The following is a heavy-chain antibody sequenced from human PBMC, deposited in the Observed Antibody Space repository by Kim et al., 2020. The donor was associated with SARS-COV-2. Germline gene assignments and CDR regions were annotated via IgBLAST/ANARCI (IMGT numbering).Heavy chain of an antibody. D-gene: IGHD3-10*01. Sequence: GGSLRLSCAASGFTFSDYYMSWIRQAPGKGLEWVAYIRSSSSNTNYADSVKGRFTISRDNAKNKLYLQMNSLRAEDTAVYYCARYRMVRGVSYVVDYWGQGTLVTVSS. CDR1: GFTFSDYY. J-gene: IGHJ4*02. CDR2: IRSSSSNT. V-gene: IGHV3-11*03. CDR3: ARYRMVRGVSYVVDY.